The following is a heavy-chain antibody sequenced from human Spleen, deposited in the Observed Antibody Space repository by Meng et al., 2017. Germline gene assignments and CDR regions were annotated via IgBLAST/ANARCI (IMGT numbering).Heavy chain of an antibody. D-gene: IGHD3-10*01. CDR1: GFTFSDYY. V-gene: IGHV3-11*04. CDR3: ARGVGITMVRGGMDV. CDR2: ISSSGSTI. Sequence: GESLKISCAASGFTFSDYYMSWIRQAPGKGLEWVSYISSSGSTIYYADSVKGRFTISRDNAKNSLYLQMNSLRAEDTAVYYCARGVGITMVRGGMDVWGQGTTVTVSS. J-gene: IGHJ6*02.